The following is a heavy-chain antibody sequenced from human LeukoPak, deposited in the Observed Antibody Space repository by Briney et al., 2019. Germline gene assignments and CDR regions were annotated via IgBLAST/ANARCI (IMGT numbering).Heavy chain of an antibody. Sequence: GGSLRPSCAASGFTFDDYAMHWVRQPPGKGLEWRSIISWNSGYIGYADSVKGRFTVSRDNAENSVYLQMNSLRPEDTAFYFCAKVRGTYSSGFFFDYWGQGTLVTVSS. V-gene: IGHV3-9*01. CDR3: AKVRGTYSSGFFFDY. CDR1: GFTFDDYA. CDR2: ISWNSGYI. D-gene: IGHD6-19*01. J-gene: IGHJ4*02.